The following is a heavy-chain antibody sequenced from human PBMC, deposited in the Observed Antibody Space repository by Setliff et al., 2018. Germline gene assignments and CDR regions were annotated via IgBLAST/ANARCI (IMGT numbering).Heavy chain of an antibody. CDR1: GGSISSSSYY. CDR3: ARESYDSSGYIYYFDY. D-gene: IGHD3-22*01. CDR2: IYYSGST. J-gene: IGHJ4*02. V-gene: IGHV4-39*07. Sequence: SETLSLTCTVSGGSISSSSYYWGWIRQPPGKGLEWIGSIYYSGSTYYNPSLKSRVTISVDTSKNQFSLKLSSVTAADTAMYYCARESYDSSGYIYYFDYWGQGTLVTVS.